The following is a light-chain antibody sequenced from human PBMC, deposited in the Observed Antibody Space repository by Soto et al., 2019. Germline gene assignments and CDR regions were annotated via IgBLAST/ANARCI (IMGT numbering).Light chain of an antibody. Sequence: QSALTQPPSASGSPGQSGTISCTGTSSDIGTYKYVSWYQHHPGKAPKRMIYEVSKRPSGVPDRFSGSKSGNTASLTVSGLLTEDEADYYCSSYAGRNNVVFGGGTKLTVL. J-gene: IGLJ2*01. V-gene: IGLV2-8*01. CDR3: SSYAGRNNVV. CDR1: SSDIGTYKY. CDR2: EVS.